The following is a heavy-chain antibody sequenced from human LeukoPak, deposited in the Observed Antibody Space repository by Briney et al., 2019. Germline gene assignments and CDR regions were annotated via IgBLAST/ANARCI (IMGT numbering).Heavy chain of an antibody. D-gene: IGHD6-6*01. Sequence: SETLSLTCAVYGGSFSGYYWSWIRQPPGKGLEWIGEINHSGSTNYNPSLKSRVTISVDTSKNQFSLKLSSVTAADTAVYYCARSRAARPRYFDYWGQGTLVTVSS. CDR1: GGSFSGYY. CDR2: INHSGST. CDR3: ARSRAARPRYFDY. V-gene: IGHV4-34*01. J-gene: IGHJ4*02.